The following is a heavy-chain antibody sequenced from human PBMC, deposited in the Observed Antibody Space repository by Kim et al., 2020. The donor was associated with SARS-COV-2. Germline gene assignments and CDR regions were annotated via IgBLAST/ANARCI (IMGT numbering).Heavy chain of an antibody. D-gene: IGHD2-2*01. CDR1: GGSISSSSYY. J-gene: IGHJ4*02. V-gene: IGHV4-39*01. Sequence: SETLSLTCTVSGGSISSSSYYWGWIRQPPGKGLEWIGSIYYSGSTYYNPSLKSRVTISVDTSKNQFSLTLSSVTAADTAVYYCARHRRFGCSSSSCRINLPPPLGYWGQGTLVTVSS. CDR2: IYYSGST. CDR3: ARHRRFGCSSSSCRINLPPPLGY.